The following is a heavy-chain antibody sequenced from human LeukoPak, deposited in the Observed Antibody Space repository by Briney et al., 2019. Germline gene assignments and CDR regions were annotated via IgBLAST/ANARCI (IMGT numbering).Heavy chain of an antibody. CDR1: GGSISSSTHY. J-gene: IGHJ4*02. V-gene: IGHV4-39*02. CDR3: ARTSYGPPSPFDY. D-gene: IGHD3-16*01. CDR2: IHNSGST. Sequence: SETLSLTCTVSGGSISSSTHYWGWIHQPPGKSLEWIGTIHNSGSTDYNPSLRSRVTISVDTSKNHFSLRLSSVTAADTATYYCARTSYGPPSPFDYWGQGTLVTVSS.